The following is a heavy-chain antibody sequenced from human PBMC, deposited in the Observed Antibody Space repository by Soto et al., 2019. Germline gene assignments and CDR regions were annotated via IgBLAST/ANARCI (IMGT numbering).Heavy chain of an antibody. CDR2: IYYSGST. J-gene: IGHJ4*02. D-gene: IGHD4-17*01. V-gene: IGHV4-59*01. CDR1: GGSISSYY. CDR3: ARGLDDYGDLDY. Sequence: SETLSLTCTVSGGSISSYYWSWIRQPPGKGLEWIGYIYYSGSTNYNPSLKSRVTISVDTSKNQFSLKLSSVTAADTAVYYCARGLDDYGDLDYWGQGTLVTVSS.